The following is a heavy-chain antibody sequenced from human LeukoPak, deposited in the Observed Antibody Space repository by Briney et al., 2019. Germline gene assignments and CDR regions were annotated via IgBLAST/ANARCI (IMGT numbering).Heavy chain of an antibody. V-gene: IGHV4-39*01. D-gene: IGHD3-3*01. CDR3: ARRRTYEYYFDY. J-gene: IGHJ4*02. CDR2: IYYSGST. Sequence: PSETLSLTCTVSGGSTSSSSYYWGWIRQPPGKGLEWIGSIYYSGSTYYNPSLKSRVTISVDTSKNQFSLKLSSVTAADTAVYYCARRRTYEYYFDYWGQGTLVTVSS. CDR1: GGSTSSSSYY.